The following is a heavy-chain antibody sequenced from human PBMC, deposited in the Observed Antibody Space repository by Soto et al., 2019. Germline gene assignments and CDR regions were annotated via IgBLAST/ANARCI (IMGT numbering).Heavy chain of an antibody. D-gene: IGHD3-22*01. J-gene: IGHJ3*02. CDR3: AKGGTPRYYYDSSGYPGGAFDI. Sequence: EVQLLESGGGLVQPGGSLRLSCAASGFTFSSYAMSWVRQAPGKGLEWVSAISGSGGSTYYADSVKGRFTISRDNSKNTLYLQMNSLRAEDTAVYYCAKGGTPRYYYDSSGYPGGAFDIWGQGTMVTVSS. CDR1: GFTFSSYA. CDR2: ISGSGGST. V-gene: IGHV3-23*01.